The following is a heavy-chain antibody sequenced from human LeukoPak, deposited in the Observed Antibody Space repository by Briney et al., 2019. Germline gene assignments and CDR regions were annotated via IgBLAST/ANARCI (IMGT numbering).Heavy chain of an antibody. D-gene: IGHD6-13*01. CDR1: GGTFSSYA. V-gene: IGHV1-18*01. Sequence: ASVKVSCKASGGTFSSYAISWVRQAPGQGLEWMGWISAYSGNTNYVQKFQGRVTMTTDTSTSTAYMELRSLRFDDTAVYYCGRDKSTSWYYFDYWGQGTLVTVSS. CDR2: ISAYSGNT. J-gene: IGHJ4*02. CDR3: GRDKSTSWYYFDY.